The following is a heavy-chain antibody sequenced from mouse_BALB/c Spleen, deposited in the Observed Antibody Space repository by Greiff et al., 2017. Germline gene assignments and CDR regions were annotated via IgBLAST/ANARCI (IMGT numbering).Heavy chain of an antibody. Sequence: EVHLVESGPGLVKPSQSLSLTCTVTGYSITSDYAWNWIRQFPGNKLEWMGYISYSGSTSYNPSLKSRISITRDTSKNQFFLQLNSVTTEDTATYYCARGFAYWGQGTLVTVSA. CDR3: ARGFAY. CDR1: GYSITSDYA. J-gene: IGHJ3*01. CDR2: ISYSGST. V-gene: IGHV3-2*02.